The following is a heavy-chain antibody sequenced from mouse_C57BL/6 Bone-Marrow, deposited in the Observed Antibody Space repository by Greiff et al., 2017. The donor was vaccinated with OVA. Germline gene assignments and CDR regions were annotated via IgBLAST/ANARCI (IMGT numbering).Heavy chain of an antibody. CDR1: GFTFSDYY. CDR2: ISNGGGST. Sequence: EVNLVESGGGLVQPGGSLKLSCAASGFTFSDYYMYWVRQTPEKRLEWVAYISNGGGSTYYPDTVKGRFTISRDNAKNTLYLQMSRLKSEDTAMYYCARHVWFAYWGQGTLVTVSA. J-gene: IGHJ3*01. V-gene: IGHV5-12*01. CDR3: ARHVWFAY.